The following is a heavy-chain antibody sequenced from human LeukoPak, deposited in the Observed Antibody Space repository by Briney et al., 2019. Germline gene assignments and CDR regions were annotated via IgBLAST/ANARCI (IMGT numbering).Heavy chain of an antibody. Sequence: PSETLSLTCTVSGYSFISGYYWGWIRQPPGKGLEWIGTIFHSGSTYYNPSLKSRVTISVDTSKNKFSLKLSSVTAADTAVYYCARAPYYGSGNYFDYWGQGVLVTVSS. CDR3: ARAPYYGSGNYFDY. V-gene: IGHV4-38-2*02. D-gene: IGHD3-10*01. J-gene: IGHJ4*02. CDR2: IFHSGST. CDR1: GYSFISGYY.